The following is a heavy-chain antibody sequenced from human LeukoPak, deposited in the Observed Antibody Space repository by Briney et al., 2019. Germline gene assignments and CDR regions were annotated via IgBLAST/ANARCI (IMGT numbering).Heavy chain of an antibody. CDR3: ARSNFGGNVHFDY. J-gene: IGHJ4*02. CDR2: MNPNSGDA. Sequence: GASMKVSCKASGYSFTSYDINWVRQATGQGLEWIGWMNPNSGDADYTQKFKGRVTFTRDTSTRTAYMEVNSLGSEDTAVYYCARSNFGGNVHFDYWGQGTLVTVSS. D-gene: IGHD4-23*01. CDR1: GYSFTSYD. V-gene: IGHV1-8*02.